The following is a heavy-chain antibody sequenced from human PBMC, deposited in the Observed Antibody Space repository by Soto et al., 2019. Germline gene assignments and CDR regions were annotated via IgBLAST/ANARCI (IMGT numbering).Heavy chain of an antibody. V-gene: IGHV3-23*01. CDR1: GFTFSGYA. CDR3: AQDLGSSWYHYNSFAP. D-gene: IGHD6-13*01. CDR2: SGSVSP. Sequence: EVQLLESGGGLVQPGGSLRLSCAASGFTFSGYAMSWGRQAPGKGLEWVSASGSVSPFYADSVKGRFTISRDNANSMLYLQINTLRADDTAVYFCAQDLGSSWYHYNSFAPGGQGTLVTVS. J-gene: IGHJ5*02.